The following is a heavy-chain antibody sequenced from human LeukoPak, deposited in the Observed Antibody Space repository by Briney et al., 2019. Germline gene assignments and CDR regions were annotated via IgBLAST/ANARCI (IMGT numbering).Heavy chain of an antibody. V-gene: IGHV4-61*01. J-gene: IGHJ5*02. Sequence: SETLSLTCTVSGGSVSSGSYYWSWIRQPPGKGLGWIGYIYYSGSTNYNPSLKSRVTISVDTSKNQFSLKLSSVTAADTAVYYCARDGVYYGSGANWFDPWGQGTLVTVSS. D-gene: IGHD3-10*01. CDR1: GGSVSSGSYY. CDR2: IYYSGST. CDR3: ARDGVYYGSGANWFDP.